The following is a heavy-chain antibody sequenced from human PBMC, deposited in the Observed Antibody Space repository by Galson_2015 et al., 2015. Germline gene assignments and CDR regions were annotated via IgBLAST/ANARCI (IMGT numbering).Heavy chain of an antibody. CDR1: GGSISSSSYY. V-gene: IGHV4-39*01. D-gene: IGHD1-7*01. J-gene: IGHJ6*02. Sequence: LSLTCTVSGGSISSSSYYWGWIRQPPGKGLEWIGSIYYSGSTYYNPSLKSRVTISVDPSKNQFSLKLSSVTAADTAVYYCARLGILELGYGMDVWGQGTTVTVSS. CDR3: ARLGILELGYGMDV. CDR2: IYYSGST.